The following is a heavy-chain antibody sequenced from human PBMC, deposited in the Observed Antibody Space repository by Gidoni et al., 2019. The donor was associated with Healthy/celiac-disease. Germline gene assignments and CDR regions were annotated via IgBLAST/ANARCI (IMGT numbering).Heavy chain of an antibody. J-gene: IGHJ4*02. CDR1: GFSLSNARMG. D-gene: IGHD4-17*01. V-gene: IGHV2-26*01. CDR3: ARILWDYGGNPPEGFDY. CDR2: IFSNDEK. Sequence: QVTLKESGPVLVKPTETLTLTCTVSGFSLSNARMGVSWIRQPPGKALEWLAHIFSNDEKSYSTSLKSRLTISKDTSKSQVVLTMTNMDPVDTATYYCARILWDYGGNPPEGFDYWGQGTLVTVSS.